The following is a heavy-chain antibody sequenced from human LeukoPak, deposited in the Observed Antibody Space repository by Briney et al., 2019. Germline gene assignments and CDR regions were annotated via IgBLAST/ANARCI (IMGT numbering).Heavy chain of an antibody. CDR3: ARNWSGYYHSFDY. J-gene: IGHJ4*02. Sequence: PGGSLRLSCAASGFTFSSYGMTWVRQAPGKGLEWVSYISSSSSTIYYADSVKGRFTISRDNAKNSLYLQMNSLRAEDTAVYYCARNWSGYYHSFDYWGQGTLVTVSS. V-gene: IGHV3-48*01. D-gene: IGHD3-3*01. CDR1: GFTFSSYG. CDR2: ISSSSSTI.